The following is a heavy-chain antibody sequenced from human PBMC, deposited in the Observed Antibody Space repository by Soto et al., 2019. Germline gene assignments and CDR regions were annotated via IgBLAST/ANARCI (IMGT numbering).Heavy chain of an antibody. CDR1: GYSFTSYW. CDR3: ASPMVVPAAMVDYHYYGMDV. CDR2: IDPSDSYT. Sequence: PGESLKISCKGSGYSFTSYWISWVRQMPGKGLEWMGRIDPSDSYTNYSPSFQGHVTISADKSISTAYLQWSSLKASDPAMYYCASPMVVPAAMVDYHYYGMDVWGQGTTVTVSS. J-gene: IGHJ6*02. D-gene: IGHD2-2*01. V-gene: IGHV5-10-1*01.